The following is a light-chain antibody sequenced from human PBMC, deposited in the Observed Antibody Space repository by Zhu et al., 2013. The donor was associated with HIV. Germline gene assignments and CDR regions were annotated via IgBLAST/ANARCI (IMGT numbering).Light chain of an antibody. CDR3: QQYGALPPIT. CDR2: GAS. CDR1: QDISYY. V-gene: IGKV1-33*01. J-gene: IGKJ3*01. Sequence: DIQMTQSPSSLSASVGDRVTITCQASQDISYYLNWYQQRPGKAPKLLIYGASNLETGAPSRFSGSGSGTDFTFIISSLQPEDVATYYCQQYGALPPITFGPGTKVDIK.